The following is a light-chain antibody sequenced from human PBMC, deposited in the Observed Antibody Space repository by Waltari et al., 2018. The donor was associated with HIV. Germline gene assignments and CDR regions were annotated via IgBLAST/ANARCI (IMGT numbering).Light chain of an antibody. Sequence: EVVLTQSPLALPVTLGQPAPISCRSSQSLAYSDGNTHLNWFQQRPGQSPRRLIYKVSNRDSGVPDRFSGSGSGTDFTLKISRVEAEDVGFYYCMQGTHWPPSWTFGQGTKVEIK. V-gene: IGKV2-30*01. CDR1: QSLAYSDGNTH. CDR3: MQGTHWPPSWT. J-gene: IGKJ1*01. CDR2: KVS.